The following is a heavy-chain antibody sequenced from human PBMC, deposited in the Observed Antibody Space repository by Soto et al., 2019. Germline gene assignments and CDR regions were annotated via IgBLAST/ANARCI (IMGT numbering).Heavy chain of an antibody. D-gene: IGHD1-26*01. V-gene: IGHV3-48*02. CDR1: GFTFSSYS. CDR3: ARVVEGPSVGATLHY. J-gene: IGHJ4*02. Sequence: EVQLVESGGGLVQPGGSLRLSCAASGFTFSSYSMNWVRQAPGKGLEWVSYISSSSSTIYYADSVKGRFTISRDNAKNSLYLQMNSLRDVDTAVYYCARVVEGPSVGATLHYWGQGTLVTVSS. CDR2: ISSSSSTI.